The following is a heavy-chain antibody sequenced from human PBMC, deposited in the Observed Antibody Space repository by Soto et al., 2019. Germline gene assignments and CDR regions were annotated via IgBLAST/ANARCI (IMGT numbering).Heavy chain of an antibody. CDR2: ISYDGSNK. CDR3: AKGSVGGGYRYTGITDY. J-gene: IGHJ4*02. D-gene: IGHD3-16*02. Sequence: GGSLRLSXAASGFTFSSYGMHWVRQAPGKGLEWVAVISYDGSNKYYADSVKGRFTISRDNSKNTLYLQMNSLRAEDTAVYYCAKGSVGGGYRYTGITDYWGQGTLVTVSS. CDR1: GFTFSSYG. V-gene: IGHV3-30*18.